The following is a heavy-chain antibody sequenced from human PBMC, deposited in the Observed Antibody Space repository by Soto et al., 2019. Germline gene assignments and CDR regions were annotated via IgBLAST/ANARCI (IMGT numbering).Heavy chain of an antibody. D-gene: IGHD4-17*01. CDR3: ARQVYGDYLGGNWFDP. CDR2: IPHDGHA. J-gene: IGHJ5*02. V-gene: IGHV4-39*01. CDR1: YDSISDSRYY. Sequence: SETLSLTCSVLYDSISDSRYYWGWIRQSPEKGLEWIRSIPHDGHAYYNPPLKSRVTLFADASRNQFSLKMKSVTVADTALYFCARQVYGDYLGGNWFDPWGQGAPFTVSS.